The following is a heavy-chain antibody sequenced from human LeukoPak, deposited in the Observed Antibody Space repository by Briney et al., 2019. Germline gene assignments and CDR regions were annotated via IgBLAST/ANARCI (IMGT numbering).Heavy chain of an antibody. J-gene: IGHJ4*02. D-gene: IGHD3-10*01. CDR2: TSGSGGST. V-gene: IGHV3-23*01. Sequence: GGSLRLSCAASGFTFSSYAMSWVRQAPGKGLEWVSATSGSGGSTYYADSVKGRFTISRDNSKNTLYLQMNSLRAEDTAVYYCAKDRLDYYGSGSYYGAFDYWGQGALVTVSS. CDR1: GFTFSSYA. CDR3: AKDRLDYYGSGSYYGAFDY.